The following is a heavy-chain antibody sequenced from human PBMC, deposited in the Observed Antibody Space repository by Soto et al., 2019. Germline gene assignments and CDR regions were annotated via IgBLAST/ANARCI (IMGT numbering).Heavy chain of an antibody. CDR1: GGSFSGYY. V-gene: IGHV4-34*01. D-gene: IGHD2-2*01. Sequence: SETLSLTCAVYGGSFSGYYWSWIRQPPGKGLEWIGEINHSGSTNYNPSLKSRVTISVDTSKNQFSLKLSSVTAADTAVYYCARGDIVVVPAAPGTYYYYGMDVWGQGTTVTVSS. CDR3: ARGDIVVVPAAPGTYYYYGMDV. CDR2: INHSGST. J-gene: IGHJ6*02.